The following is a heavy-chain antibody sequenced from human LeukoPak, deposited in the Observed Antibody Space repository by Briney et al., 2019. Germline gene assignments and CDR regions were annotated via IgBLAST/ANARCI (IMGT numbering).Heavy chain of an antibody. D-gene: IGHD4-17*01. Sequence: VASVKVPCKASGYTFTSYAISWVRQAPGQGLEWMGRIIPILGIANYAQKFQGRVTITADKSTSTAYMELSSLRSEDTAVYYCARDFDGDPDYWGQGTLVTVSS. V-gene: IGHV1-69*04. J-gene: IGHJ4*02. CDR3: ARDFDGDPDY. CDR2: IIPILGIA. CDR1: GYTFTSYA.